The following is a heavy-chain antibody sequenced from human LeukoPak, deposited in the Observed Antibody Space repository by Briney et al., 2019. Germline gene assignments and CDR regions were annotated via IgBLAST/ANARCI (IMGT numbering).Heavy chain of an antibody. CDR2: IYYSGST. Sequence: SSETLSLTCTVSGGSISSSSYYWGWIRQPPGKGLEWIGSIYYSGSTYYNPSLKSRVTISVDTSKNQFSLKLSSVTAADTAVYYCARDSRSGGFGDLGSWFDPWGQGTLVTVSS. CDR1: GGSISSSSYY. CDR3: ARDSRSGGFGDLGSWFDP. D-gene: IGHD3-10*01. V-gene: IGHV4-39*07. J-gene: IGHJ5*02.